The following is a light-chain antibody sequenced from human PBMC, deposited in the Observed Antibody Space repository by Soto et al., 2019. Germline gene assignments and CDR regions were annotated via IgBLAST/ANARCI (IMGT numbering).Light chain of an antibody. CDR2: RNN. CDR3: AAWDDSLSGL. V-gene: IGLV1-47*01. J-gene: IGLJ2*01. Sequence: QSVLTQPPSASGTPGQRVTISCSGSSSNIGSNYVYWYQQLPGTAPKLLIYRNNQRPSGVPDRFSGSKSGTSASLAISGLRSEDEDDYNCAAWDDSLSGLFGGGTKHTVL. CDR1: SSNIGSNY.